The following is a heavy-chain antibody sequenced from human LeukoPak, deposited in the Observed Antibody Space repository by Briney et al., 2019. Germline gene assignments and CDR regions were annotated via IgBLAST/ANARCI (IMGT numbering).Heavy chain of an antibody. Sequence: SETLSLTCTVSGYSISSGYYWGWIRQPPGKGLERIGSIYHSGTTYYNPSLKSRVTISVDTSKNQSSLKLSSVTAADTAVYYCARVKGRLSWFDPWGQGTLSTVSS. CDR2: IYHSGTT. V-gene: IGHV4-38-2*02. CDR1: GYSISSGYY. J-gene: IGHJ5*02. CDR3: ARVKGRLSWFDP.